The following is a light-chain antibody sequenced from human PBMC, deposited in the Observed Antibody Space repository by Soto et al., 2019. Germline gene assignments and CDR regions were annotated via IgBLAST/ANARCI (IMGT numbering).Light chain of an antibody. CDR1: HRVSSY. CDR3: QHRSNWPLT. V-gene: IGKV3-11*01. J-gene: IGKJ4*01. CDR2: DAS. Sequence: EIVLTQSPATLSVSPWESATLSCSASHRVSSYLAWYQQKPGQAPRLLIYDASNRATGIPARFSGSGSGTDFTLTISSLEPEDFAVYYCQHRSNWPLTFGGGTKVDIK.